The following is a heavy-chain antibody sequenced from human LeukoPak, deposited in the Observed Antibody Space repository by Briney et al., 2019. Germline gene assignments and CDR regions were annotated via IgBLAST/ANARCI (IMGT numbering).Heavy chain of an antibody. Sequence: ASVKVSCKASGYTFTGYYMHWVRQAPGQGLEWMGWINPNSGGTNYAQKFQGRVTMTRDTSISTAYMELSRLRSDDTAVYYYARDSPYGDYDGDYYYYMDVWGKGTTVTISS. V-gene: IGHV1-2*02. J-gene: IGHJ6*03. CDR2: INPNSGGT. D-gene: IGHD4-17*01. CDR1: GYTFTGYY. CDR3: ARDSPYGDYDGDYYYYMDV.